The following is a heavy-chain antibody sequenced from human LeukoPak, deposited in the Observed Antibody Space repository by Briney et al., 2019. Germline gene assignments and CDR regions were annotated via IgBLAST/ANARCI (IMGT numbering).Heavy chain of an antibody. Sequence: GGTLRLSCAASGFTFSSYGMHWVRQAPGKGLEWVAVISYDGSNKYYADSVKGRFSISRDNSKNTLYLQMNRLRAEDTDVYYCANGNGQRFLEWLHEVHFDYWGQGTLVTVSS. CDR2: ISYDGSNK. V-gene: IGHV3-30*18. J-gene: IGHJ4*02. D-gene: IGHD3-3*01. CDR1: GFTFSSYG. CDR3: ANGNGQRFLEWLHEVHFDY.